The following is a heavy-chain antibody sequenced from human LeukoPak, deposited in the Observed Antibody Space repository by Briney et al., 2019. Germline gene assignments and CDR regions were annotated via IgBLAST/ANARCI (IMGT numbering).Heavy chain of an antibody. V-gene: IGHV4-4*07. CDR3: ARSDGYGLVGI. Sequence: SETLSLTCTVSGASISSYSWSWIRQPAGKGLEWLGRIYTSGSTNYNPSLKSRVTMSVDTSKNQFSLKLSSVTAADTAVYYCARSDGYGLVGIWGQGTMVTVSS. CDR2: IYTSGST. D-gene: IGHD3-10*01. J-gene: IGHJ3*02. CDR1: GASISSYS.